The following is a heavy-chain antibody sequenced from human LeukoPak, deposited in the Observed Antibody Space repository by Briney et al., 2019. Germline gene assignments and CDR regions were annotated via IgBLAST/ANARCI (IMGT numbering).Heavy chain of an antibody. CDR3: ARPNIRYCSGGACSNDGSDY. CDR1: GGSVSRSSYY. CDR2: IYYSGST. Sequence: PSETLSLTCTVSGGSVSRSSYYWGWIRQPPGKGLEWIGNIYYSGSTYYNPSLKSRVTISLDTSKNQFSLKLSSVPAADTAVYYCARPNIRYCSGGACSNDGSDYWGQGTLVTVSS. V-gene: IGHV4-39*07. J-gene: IGHJ4*02. D-gene: IGHD2-15*01.